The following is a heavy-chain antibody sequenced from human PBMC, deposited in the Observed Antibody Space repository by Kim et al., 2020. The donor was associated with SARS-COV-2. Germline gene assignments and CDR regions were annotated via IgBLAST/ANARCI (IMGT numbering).Heavy chain of an antibody. Sequence: SETLSLTCFVSGVSISSGGYYLSWIRQHPVKGLEWIVYIYYSGSTYYNPSLKSRVTLSVDTSKNQFFLRLSSVTAADTAVYYCARVPPSYYYDSSGPRVGAFDIWGQGTMVTVSS. CDR2: IYYSGST. D-gene: IGHD3-22*01. V-gene: IGHV4-31*03. J-gene: IGHJ3*02. CDR1: GVSISSGGYY. CDR3: ARVPPSYYYDSSGPRVGAFDI.